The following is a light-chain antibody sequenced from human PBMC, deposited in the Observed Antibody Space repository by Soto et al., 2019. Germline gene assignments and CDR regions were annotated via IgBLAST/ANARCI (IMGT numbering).Light chain of an antibody. J-gene: IGKJ5*01. CDR2: GAS. CDR1: QSVSSN. CDR3: QQYNNWPIT. Sequence: EIVMTQSPATLSVSPGERATLSCRASQSVSSNLAWYQHKPGQAPRLLIYGASTRATGIPARFSGSGSGTDFTLTISSLQSEDFAVYYCQQYNNWPITFGQGTRLEMK. V-gene: IGKV3-15*01.